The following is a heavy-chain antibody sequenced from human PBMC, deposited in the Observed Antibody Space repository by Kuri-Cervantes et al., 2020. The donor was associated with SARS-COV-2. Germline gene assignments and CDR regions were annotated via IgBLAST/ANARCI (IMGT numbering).Heavy chain of an antibody. J-gene: IGHJ4*02. CDR3: ARGRVGVQDF. Sequence: GESLKISCAASGFTVSSHYMSWVRQAPGKGLEWVSVIYSGGSTSYADSVKGRFTISRDNSNNTLYLQMNNLRGDDTAVYFCARGRVGVQDFWGQGTLVTVSS. V-gene: IGHV3-66*02. CDR2: IYSGGST. CDR1: GFTVSSHY. D-gene: IGHD2-21*01.